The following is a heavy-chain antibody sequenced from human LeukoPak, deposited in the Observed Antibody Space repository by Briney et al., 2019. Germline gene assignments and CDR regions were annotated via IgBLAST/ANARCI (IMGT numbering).Heavy chain of an antibody. D-gene: IGHD6-13*01. J-gene: IGHJ5*02. V-gene: IGHV1-2*02. Sequence: GASVKVSCKASGYTFTGYYMHWVRQAPGQGLEWMGWINPNSGGTNYAQKFQGRVTMTRDTSISTAYMELSRLRSDDTAVYYCAAEGGGQQLVFWFDPWGQGTLVTVSS. CDR2: INPNSGGT. CDR1: GYTFTGYY. CDR3: AAEGGGQQLVFWFDP.